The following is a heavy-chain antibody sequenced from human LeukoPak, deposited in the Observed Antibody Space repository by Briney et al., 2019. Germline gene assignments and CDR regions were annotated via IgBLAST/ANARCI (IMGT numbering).Heavy chain of an antibody. CDR2: IDTAGGT. Sequence: PGGSLRLSCAASGFTFSSYDMHWVRHTTGKGLEWVSAIDTAGGTYYPGSVKGRFTISRENTKNSLYLQMNSLRAGDTAVYYCTRESNYYDSSTSPGYFDLWGRGTLVTVSS. V-gene: IGHV3-13*04. D-gene: IGHD3-22*01. CDR3: TRESNYYDSSTSPGYFDL. CDR1: GFTFSSYD. J-gene: IGHJ2*01.